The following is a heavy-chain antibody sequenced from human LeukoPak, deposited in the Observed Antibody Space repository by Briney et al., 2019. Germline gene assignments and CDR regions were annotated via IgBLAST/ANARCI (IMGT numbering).Heavy chain of an antibody. D-gene: IGHD6-13*01. J-gene: IGHJ4*02. CDR2: VSSSGTTI. CDR1: GFTFSSYS. Sequence: GRSLRLSCAASGFTFSSYSMNWVRQAPGKGLEWVSYVSSSGTTIYYAGSVKGRFTISRDNAENSLYLQMNSLRDEDTAVYYCARVWGLAVAGGEIEYWGQGTLVTVSS. CDR3: ARVWGLAVAGGEIEY. V-gene: IGHV3-48*02.